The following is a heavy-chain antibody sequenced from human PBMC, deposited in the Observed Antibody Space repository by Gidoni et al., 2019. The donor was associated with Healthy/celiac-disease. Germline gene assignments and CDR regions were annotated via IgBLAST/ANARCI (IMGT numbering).Heavy chain of an antibody. V-gene: IGHV1-69*01. D-gene: IGHD3-3*01. CDR1: GGTFSSSA. CDR3: AREGIGGSDFWSGYYGDYYYYMDV. J-gene: IGHJ6*03. Sequence: QVQLVQSGAEVKKPGSSVKVSCKASGGTFSSSAISWVRQAPGQGLEWMGGIIPIFGTANYAQKFQGRVTITADESTSTAYMELSSLRSEDTAVYYCAREGIGGSDFWSGYYGDYYYYMDVWGKGTTVTVSS. CDR2: IIPIFGTA.